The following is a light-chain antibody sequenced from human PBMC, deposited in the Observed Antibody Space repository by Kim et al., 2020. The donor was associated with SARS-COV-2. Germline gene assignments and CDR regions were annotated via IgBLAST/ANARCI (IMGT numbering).Light chain of an antibody. CDR2: GAS. V-gene: IGKV3-15*01. Sequence: EIVMTQSPATLSVSPGERATLSCRASQNINSNLAWYQQKPGQAPRLLIYGASARATGIPARFSGSGSGTEFTLTFTSLQSEDFAVYYCQQYIHWPLIFGGGTKVDIK. J-gene: IGKJ4*01. CDR3: QQYIHWPLI. CDR1: QNINSN.